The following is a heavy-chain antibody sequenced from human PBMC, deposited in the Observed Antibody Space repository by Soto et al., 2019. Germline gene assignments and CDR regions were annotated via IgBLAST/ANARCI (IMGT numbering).Heavy chain of an antibody. CDR3: ARDVRVYEKKYYYGMDV. J-gene: IGHJ6*02. CDR1: GGSISSGGYY. Sequence: PSETLSLTCTVSGGSISSGGYYWSWIRQHPGKGLEWIGYIYYSGSTYYNPSLKSRVTISVDTSKNQFSLKLSSVTAADTAVYYCARDVRVYEKKYYYGMDVWGQGTTVTVSS. V-gene: IGHV4-31*03. D-gene: IGHD2-8*01. CDR2: IYYSGST.